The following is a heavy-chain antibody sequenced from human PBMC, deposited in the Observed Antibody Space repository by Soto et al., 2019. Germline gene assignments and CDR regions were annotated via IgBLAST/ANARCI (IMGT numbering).Heavy chain of an antibody. D-gene: IGHD6-13*01. CDR2: IYYSERTSYNSGST. J-gene: IGHJ4*02. Sequence: PSETLSLTCTVSGDSMTSSSYYWGWIRQPPGKGLEWIGSIYYSERTSYNSGSTYYSPSLKSRVTISGDTSKNQFSLKLNSVTAAETAVYYCERVHNFFSSTWYRVGYFDYSGQGTLVTVSS. V-gene: IGHV4-39*07. CDR1: GDSMTSSSYY. CDR3: ERVHNFFSSTWYRVGYFDY.